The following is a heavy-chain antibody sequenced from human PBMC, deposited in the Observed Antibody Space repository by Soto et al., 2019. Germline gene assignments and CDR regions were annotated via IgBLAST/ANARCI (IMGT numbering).Heavy chain of an antibody. V-gene: IGHV3-30-3*01. CDR1: GFTFSSYA. CDR3: ASEPKDIVVVVAANDAFDI. CDR2: ISYDGSNK. D-gene: IGHD2-15*01. J-gene: IGHJ3*02. Sequence: GGSLRLSCAASGFTFSSYAMHWVRQAPGKGLEWVAVISYDGSNKYYADSVKGRFTISRDNSKNTLYLQMNSLRAEDTAVYYCASEPKDIVVVVAANDAFDIWGQGTMVTVS.